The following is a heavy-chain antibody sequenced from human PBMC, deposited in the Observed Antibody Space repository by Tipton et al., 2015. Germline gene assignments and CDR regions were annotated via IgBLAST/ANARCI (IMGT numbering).Heavy chain of an antibody. CDR2: IHHGGST. D-gene: IGHD3-22*01. Sequence: TLSLTCNVSGDSISSSNWWSWVRQPPGKGLEWIGEIHHGGSTNYNPSLKSRVTMSVDTSKNQFSLHLSSVTAADTAVYYCAREVWYYDSSGYDYWGQGTLVTVSS. V-gene: IGHV4-4*02. CDR1: GDSISSSNW. CDR3: AREVWYYDSSGYDY. J-gene: IGHJ4*02.